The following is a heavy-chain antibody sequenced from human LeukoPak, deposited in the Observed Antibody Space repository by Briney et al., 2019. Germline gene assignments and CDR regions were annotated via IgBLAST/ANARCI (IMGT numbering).Heavy chain of an antibody. J-gene: IGHJ4*02. CDR3: ARARGREYYFDY. D-gene: IGHD3-16*01. V-gene: IGHV1-46*01. Sequence: ASVKVSCKASGYTFTSYYVHWVRQAPGQGLEWMGIINPSGGSTSYAQKFQGRVTMTRDMSTSTVYMELSSLRSEDTAVYYCARARGREYYFDYWGQGTLVTVSS. CDR2: INPSGGST. CDR1: GYTFTSYY.